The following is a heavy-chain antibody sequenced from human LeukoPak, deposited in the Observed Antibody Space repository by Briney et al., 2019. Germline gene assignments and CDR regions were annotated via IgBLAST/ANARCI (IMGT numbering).Heavy chain of an antibody. CDR1: GFTFSSYE. Sequence: GGSLRLSCAASGFTFSSYEMHWVRQAPGKGLEWIADISSSGTTMYYADSVKGRFTISRDNAKNSLYLQMDSLRAEDTAVYYCARGGTYHPCIDYWGQGTQVTVSS. CDR2: ISSSGTTM. J-gene: IGHJ4*02. V-gene: IGHV3-48*03. CDR3: ARGGTYHPCIDY. D-gene: IGHD1-26*01.